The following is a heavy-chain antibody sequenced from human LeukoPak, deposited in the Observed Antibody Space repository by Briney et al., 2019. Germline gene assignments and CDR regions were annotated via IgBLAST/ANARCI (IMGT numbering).Heavy chain of an antibody. CDR1: GYTFTSYA. CDR2: INAGNGNT. J-gene: IGHJ4*02. D-gene: IGHD2-8*01. V-gene: IGHV1-3*01. Sequence: ASVKVSCKASGYTFTSYAMHWVRQAPGQRLEWMGWINAGNGNTKYSQKFQGRVTITRDTSASTAYMELSSLRSEDTAVYYCATEYCTNGVCLYYFDYWDQGTLVTVSS. CDR3: ATEYCTNGVCLYYFDY.